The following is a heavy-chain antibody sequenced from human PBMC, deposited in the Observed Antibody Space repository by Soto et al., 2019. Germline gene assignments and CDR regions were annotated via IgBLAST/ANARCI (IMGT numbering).Heavy chain of an antibody. CDR1: GFSISNYW. D-gene: IGHD2-21*01. CDR2: IKQDASEK. CDR3: ARSLSAIPGES. Sequence: EVQLVESGGGLVQSGGSLRLSCAATGFSISNYWMSWVRQGPGKGPEWVANIKQDASEKYYVDSVKGRVTISRDNAENSLYLQMTRLRAEDPAVYHCARSLSAIPGESWGQGTLVTVSS. J-gene: IGHJ5*02. V-gene: IGHV3-7*05.